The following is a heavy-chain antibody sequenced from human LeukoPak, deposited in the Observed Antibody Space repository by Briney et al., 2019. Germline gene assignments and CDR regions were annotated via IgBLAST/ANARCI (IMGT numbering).Heavy chain of an antibody. V-gene: IGHV4-59*08. CDR1: AGSTRGYY. Sequence: RPSETLSLTCIVSAGSTRGYYWSWIRQPPGKGLEWIGYIYYSGSTKYNPSLKSRVTISVDTSKNQFSLKLSSVTAADTAVYYCARSMYYYDSSGSFDYWGQGTLVTVSS. CDR3: ARSMYYYDSSGSFDY. D-gene: IGHD3-22*01. CDR2: IYYSGST. J-gene: IGHJ4*02.